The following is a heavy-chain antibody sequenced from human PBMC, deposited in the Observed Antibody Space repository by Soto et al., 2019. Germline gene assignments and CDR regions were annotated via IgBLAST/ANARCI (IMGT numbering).Heavy chain of an antibody. Sequence: QVQLVESGGGVVQPGRSLRLSCAASGFTFSSYGMHWVRQAPGKGLEWVAVIWYDGSNKYYADSVKGRFTISRDNTKNKLYLQMNSLRAEDTAVYYCARDLVVAAAGTSYFDYWGQGTLVTVSS. J-gene: IGHJ4*02. D-gene: IGHD6-13*01. CDR1: GFTFSSYG. V-gene: IGHV3-33*01. CDR3: ARDLVVAAAGTSYFDY. CDR2: IWYDGSNK.